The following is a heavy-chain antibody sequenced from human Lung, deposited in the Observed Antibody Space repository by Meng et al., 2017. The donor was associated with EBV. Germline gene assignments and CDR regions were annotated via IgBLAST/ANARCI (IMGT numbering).Heavy chain of an antibody. CDR1: GYIFNKYG. CDR3: ARDLPGGTKGTWLDL. D-gene: IGHD1-14*01. Sequence: QVQVVQSGAEGKKPLASVKVSCKASGYIFNKYGVSWLRQAPGQGPVWMGWISAYNGNTNYAQNFQGRFTMTTDTSTSTAYMELRSLRSDDTAVYYCARDLPGGTKGTWLDLWGQGTLVTVSS. CDR2: ISAYNGNT. J-gene: IGHJ5*02. V-gene: IGHV1-18*01.